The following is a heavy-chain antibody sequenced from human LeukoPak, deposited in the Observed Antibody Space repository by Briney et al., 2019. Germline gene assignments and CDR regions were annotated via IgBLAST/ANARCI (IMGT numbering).Heavy chain of an antibody. Sequence: GGSLRLSRAVSGLSFSNYLMHWVRQAPGKGLVWVARTNLHGTAVDYADSVKGRFTISRDNAKNTLFLQMNSLRAEDTAVYYCASAYTYVRLGDHWGQGTLVTVSS. CDR2: TNLHGTAV. J-gene: IGHJ4*02. D-gene: IGHD3-16*01. CDR3: ASAYTYVRLGDH. CDR1: GLSFSNYL. V-gene: IGHV3-74*01.